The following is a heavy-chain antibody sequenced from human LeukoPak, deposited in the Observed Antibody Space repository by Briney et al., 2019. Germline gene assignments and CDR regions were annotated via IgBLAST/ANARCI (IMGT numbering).Heavy chain of an antibody. CDR2: FDPEDGET. CDR1: GYTFTSYG. V-gene: IGHV1-24*01. D-gene: IGHD4-11*01. CDR3: ATFTVTYGG. Sequence: ASVKVSCKASGYTFTSYGISWVRQAPGQGLEWLGGFDPEDGETIYAQKFQGRVTMTEDTSTDTAYMELSSLRSEDTAVYYCATFTVTYGGWGQGTLVTVSS. J-gene: IGHJ4*02.